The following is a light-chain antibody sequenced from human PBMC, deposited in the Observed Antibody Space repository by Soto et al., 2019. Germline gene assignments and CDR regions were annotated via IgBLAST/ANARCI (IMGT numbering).Light chain of an antibody. CDR2: GNN. J-gene: IGLJ1*01. CDR1: SSNIGAGYD. CDR3: QSYDSRLLYV. Sequence: QSVLTQPPSVSGAPGQRVTISCVGSSSNIGAGYDVHWYQQLPGTAPKLLINGNNNRPSGVPDRFSGSKSGTSASLAITGLQAEDEADYYCQSYDSRLLYVFGTGTKVTV. V-gene: IGLV1-40*01.